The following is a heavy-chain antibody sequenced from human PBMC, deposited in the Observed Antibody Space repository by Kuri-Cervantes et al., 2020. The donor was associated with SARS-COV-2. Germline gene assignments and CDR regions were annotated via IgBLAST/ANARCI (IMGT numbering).Heavy chain of an antibody. D-gene: IGHD6-13*01. CDR3: ARDCSSPYKYYYYYYMDV. V-gene: IGHV3-21*01. Sequence: GGSLRLSCAASGFTSSSYSMNWVRRAPGKGLEWVSSISSTSSYIYYADSVKGRFTISRDNAKNSLYLQMNSLRAEDTAVYYCARDCSSPYKYYYYYYMDVWGKGTTVTVSS. CDR2: ISSTSSYI. CDR1: GFTSSSYS. J-gene: IGHJ6*03.